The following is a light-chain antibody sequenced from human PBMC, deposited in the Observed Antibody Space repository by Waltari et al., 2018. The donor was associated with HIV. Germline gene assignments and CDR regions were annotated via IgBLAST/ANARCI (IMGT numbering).Light chain of an antibody. J-gene: IGKJ4*01. CDR1: LSISNY. Sequence: DIEMTQSPSSLSASIGDSVTITCRASLSISNYLSWYQQTPGKAPKPLIYTASSLQSGVPSRFSGRGSGTDFTLTISSLQPEDFATYYCQQSYSLPLSFGGGTKVEIK. V-gene: IGKV1-39*01. CDR3: QQSYSLPLS. CDR2: TAS.